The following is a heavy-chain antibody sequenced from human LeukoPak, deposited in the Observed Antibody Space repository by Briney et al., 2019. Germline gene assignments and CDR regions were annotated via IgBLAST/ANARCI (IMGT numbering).Heavy chain of an antibody. CDR1: GFSFSGYS. CDR3: AKDTMATRNPYYFDY. V-gene: IGHV3-30-3*01. J-gene: IGHJ4*02. CDR2: LSNDGNYK. Sequence: GGSLRLSCAASGFSFSGYSMHWVRQAPGKGLEWVAVLSNDGNYKYYGDSVKGRFSISRDNSKNTLYLQMNSLRAEDTAVYYCAKDTMATRNPYYFDYWGQGTLVTVSS. D-gene: IGHD5-12*01.